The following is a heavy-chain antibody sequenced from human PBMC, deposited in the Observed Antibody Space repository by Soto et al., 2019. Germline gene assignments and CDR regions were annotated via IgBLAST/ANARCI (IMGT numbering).Heavy chain of an antibody. V-gene: IGHV4-59*01. CDR1: GVSFSGYY. Sequence: SETLSLTCAVYGVSFSGYYWSWIRQPPGKGLEWIGYIYYSGSTNYNPSLKSRVTISVDTSKNQFSLKLSSVTAADTAVYYCAGSITIFGVVMTRDAFDIWGQGTMVTVSS. CDR3: AGSITIFGVVMTRDAFDI. J-gene: IGHJ3*02. CDR2: IYYSGST. D-gene: IGHD3-3*01.